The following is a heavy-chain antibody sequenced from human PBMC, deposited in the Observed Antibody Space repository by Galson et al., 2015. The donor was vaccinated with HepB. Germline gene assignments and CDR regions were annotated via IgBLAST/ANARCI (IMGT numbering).Heavy chain of an antibody. Sequence: SVKVSCKASGYTFTSYYMHWVRQAPGQGLEWMGIINPSGGSTSYAQKFQGRVTMTRDTSTSTVYMELSSLRSEDTAVYYCALSSGYSGYGLHFDYWGQGTLVTVSS. J-gene: IGHJ4*02. CDR1: GYTFTSYY. CDR3: ALSSGYSGYGLHFDY. D-gene: IGHD5-12*01. V-gene: IGHV1-46*01. CDR2: INPSGGST.